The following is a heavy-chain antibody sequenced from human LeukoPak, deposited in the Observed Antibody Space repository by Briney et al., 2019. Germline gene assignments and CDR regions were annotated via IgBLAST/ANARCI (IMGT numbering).Heavy chain of an antibody. V-gene: IGHV3-30*02. Sequence: AGGSLRLSCAASGFTFSSYGMHWVRQAPGKGLEWVAFIRYDGSNKYYADSVKGRFTISRDNSKNTLYLQMNSLRAEATAVYYCAKRGVVPAAVDYWGQGTLVTVSS. CDR3: AKRGVVPAAVDY. CDR2: IRYDGSNK. D-gene: IGHD2-2*01. CDR1: GFTFSSYG. J-gene: IGHJ4*02.